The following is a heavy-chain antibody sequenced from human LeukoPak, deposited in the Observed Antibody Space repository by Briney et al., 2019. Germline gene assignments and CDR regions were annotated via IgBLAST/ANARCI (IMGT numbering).Heavy chain of an antibody. CDR1: GFTFDDYG. D-gene: IGHD2-2*01. J-gene: IGHJ3*02. V-gene: IGHV3-20*04. CDR3: AREGDCSSTSCYAFDI. Sequence: PGGSLRLSCAASGFTFDDYGMSWVRQAPGKGLEWVSGINWNGGSTGYADSVKGRFTISRDNAKNSLYLQMNSLRAEDTALYYCAREGDCSSTSCYAFDIWGQGTMVTVSS. CDR2: INWNGGST.